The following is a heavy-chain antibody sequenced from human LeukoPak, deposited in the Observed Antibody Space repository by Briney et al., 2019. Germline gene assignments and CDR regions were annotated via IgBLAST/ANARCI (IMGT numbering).Heavy chain of an antibody. CDR2: IYYSGST. V-gene: IGHV4-59*01. Sequence: SETLSLTCTVSGGSISSYYWSWIRQSPGKGLEWIGYIYYSGSTNYNPSLKSRVTISVDTSKNQFSLKLSSVTAADTAVYYCARVVGERWLQSGRARYYFDYWGQGTLVTVSS. J-gene: IGHJ4*02. CDR3: ARVVGERWLQSGRARYYFDY. CDR1: GGSISSYY. D-gene: IGHD5-24*01.